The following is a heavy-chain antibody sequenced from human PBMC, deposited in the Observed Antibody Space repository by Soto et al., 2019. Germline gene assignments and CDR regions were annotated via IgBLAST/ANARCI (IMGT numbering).Heavy chain of an antibody. Sequence: EVQLLESGGGLVQPGGSLRLSCAASGFTFSSYAMSWVRQAPGKGLEWVSAISGSGGSTYYADSVKGRFTISRDNSKNTLDLQMTSMRDEDTAVYYCAKGSFRYGSEYYLDYWGQGTLVTVSS. CDR3: AKGSFRYGSEYYLDY. CDR2: ISGSGGST. CDR1: GFTFSSYA. D-gene: IGHD3-10*01. J-gene: IGHJ4*02. V-gene: IGHV3-23*01.